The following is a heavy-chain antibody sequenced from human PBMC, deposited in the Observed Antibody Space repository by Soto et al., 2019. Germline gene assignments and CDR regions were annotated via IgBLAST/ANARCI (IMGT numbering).Heavy chain of an antibody. D-gene: IGHD4-4*01. CDR1: GYTFTGYY. V-gene: IGHV1-2*04. J-gene: IGHJ5*02. CDR2: INPNSGGT. CDR3: ARGGTTVKDWFDP. Sequence: ASVKASCKASGYTFTGYYMHWVRQAPGQGLEWMGWINPNSGGTNYAQKFQGWVTMTRDTSISTAYMELSRLRSDDTAVYYCARGGTTVKDWFDPWGQGTLVTVSS.